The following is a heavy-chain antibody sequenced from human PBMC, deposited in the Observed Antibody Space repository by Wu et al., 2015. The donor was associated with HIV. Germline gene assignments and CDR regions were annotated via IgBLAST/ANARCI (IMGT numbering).Heavy chain of an antibody. CDR1: GYTFTGYY. CDR2: INPNSGGT. V-gene: IGHV1-2*02. CDR3: AKXPDTREDSYGYLHYYMDV. D-gene: IGHD5-18*01. J-gene: IGHJ6*03. Sequence: QGQVVQSGAEVKKPGASVKVSCKASGYTFTGYYIHWVRQAPGQGLEWMGWINPNSGGTNYAQKFQGRVTMTRDTSISTAYMELSRLTSDDTAVYYCAKXPDTREDSYGYLHYYMDVWGQRDHGHRLL.